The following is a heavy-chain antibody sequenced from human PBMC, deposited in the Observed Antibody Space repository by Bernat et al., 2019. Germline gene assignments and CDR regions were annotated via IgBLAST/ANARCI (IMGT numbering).Heavy chain of an antibody. CDR1: GGSISNGNYH. J-gene: IGHJ4*02. CDR3: ATVIKGPRWDY. Sequence: QLQLQESGPGLVKPSETLSLTCTVSGGSISNGNYHWGWVRQPPGKGLEWIGSIYYRGNTYYSPSLKSRGTISVGTSKKRFSMRVNDVTVEESDVQYWATVIKGPRWDYWGRGTLVTASS. V-gene: IGHV4-39*01. D-gene: IGHD4-23*01. CDR2: IYYRGNT.